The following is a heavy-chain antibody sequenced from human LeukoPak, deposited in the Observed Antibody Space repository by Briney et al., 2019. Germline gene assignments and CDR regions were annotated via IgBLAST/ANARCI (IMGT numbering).Heavy chain of an antibody. V-gene: IGHV1-18*01. D-gene: IGHD2-2*01. CDR1: GYTFTSYG. J-gene: IGHJ5*02. Sequence: ASVKVSCKASGYTFTSYGISWVRQAPGQGLEWMGWISAYNGNANYEQKLQGRVTMTTDTSTSTAYMELRSLRSDDTAVYYCARAPPWISLPADTNWFDPRGQGTLVTVSS. CDR2: ISAYNGNA. CDR3: ARAPPWISLPADTNWFDP.